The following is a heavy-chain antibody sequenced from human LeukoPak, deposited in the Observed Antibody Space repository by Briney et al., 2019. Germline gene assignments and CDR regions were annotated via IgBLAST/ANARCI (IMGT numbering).Heavy chain of an antibody. V-gene: IGHV3-23*01. D-gene: IGHD3-10*01. CDR2: ISSGGGST. Sequence: GGSLRLSCAASAFSFSSYAMSWVRQAPGKGLEWVSGISSGGGSTYFADSVRGRFIISRDNSKNTLYLQMNSLRAEDTAVYYCAKDSYYHYYFDYWGQGTLVTVSS. J-gene: IGHJ4*02. CDR1: AFSFSSYA. CDR3: AKDSYYHYYFDY.